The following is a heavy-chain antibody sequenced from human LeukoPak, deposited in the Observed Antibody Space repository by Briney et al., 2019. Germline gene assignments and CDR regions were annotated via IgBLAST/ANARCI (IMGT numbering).Heavy chain of an antibody. Sequence: GASVKVSCKASGYTFTSYGISWVRQAPGQGLEWMGWISAYNGNTNYAQKLQGRVTMTTDTSTSTAYMELRSLRSDDTAVYYCVRDGLGSGSYQFDYWGQGTLVTVSS. CDR3: VRDGLGSGSYQFDY. CDR1: GYTFTSYG. V-gene: IGHV1-18*01. CDR2: ISAYNGNT. J-gene: IGHJ4*02. D-gene: IGHD3-10*01.